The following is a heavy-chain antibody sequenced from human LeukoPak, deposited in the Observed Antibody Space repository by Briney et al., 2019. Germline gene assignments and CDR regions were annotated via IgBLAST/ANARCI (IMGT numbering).Heavy chain of an antibody. CDR3: ASGTSTYYELYF. Sequence: PSETLCLTCTVSGGSISSSTYYWGWIRQPPGKGLEWIVSFFYSGSIYYNPSLKRRLTMSVDTSNNQFSQMMMFVTAADTALYYCASGTSTYYELYFWGQGTLVIVSS. CDR1: GGSISSSTYY. D-gene: IGHD3-3*01. CDR2: FFYSGSI. V-gene: IGHV4-39*01. J-gene: IGHJ4*02.